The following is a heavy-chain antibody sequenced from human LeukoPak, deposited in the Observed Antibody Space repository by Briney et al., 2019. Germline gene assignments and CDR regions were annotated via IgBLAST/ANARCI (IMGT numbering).Heavy chain of an antibody. V-gene: IGHV1-18*01. CDR3: ASVSGSYSNDAFDI. CDR1: GYTFTSYG. D-gene: IGHD1-26*01. Sequence: ASVKVSCKASGYTFTSYGISWVRQAPGQGLEWMGWISAYNGNTNYAQKLQGRVTMTTDTSTSTAYMELRSLRSGDTAVYFCASVSGSYSNDAFDIWGQGTMVTVSS. CDR2: ISAYNGNT. J-gene: IGHJ3*02.